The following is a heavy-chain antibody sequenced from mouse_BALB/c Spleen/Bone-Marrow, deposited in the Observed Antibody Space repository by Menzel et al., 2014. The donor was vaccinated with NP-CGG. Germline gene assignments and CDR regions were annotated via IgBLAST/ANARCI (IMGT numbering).Heavy chain of an antibody. Sequence: QVQLQQSGPELVKPGASLKMSCKASGYTFTSYYIHWVKQRPGQGLEWIGWIYPGDGSTKYNEKFKGKTTLTADKSSSTAYMLLSSLTSEDSAIYFCAKSYDYGGWYFDVWGAGTTVTVSS. D-gene: IGHD2-4*01. CDR3: AKSYDYGGWYFDV. CDR1: GYTFTSYY. CDR2: IYPGDGST. V-gene: IGHV1S56*01. J-gene: IGHJ1*01.